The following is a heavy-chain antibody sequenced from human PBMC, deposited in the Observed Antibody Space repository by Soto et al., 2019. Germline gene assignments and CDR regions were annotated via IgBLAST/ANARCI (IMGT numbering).Heavy chain of an antibody. V-gene: IGHV4-59*01. CDR3: ASGVYDYMNS. CDR2: IYYSGST. J-gene: IGHJ5*02. CDR1: GGPISSYY. Sequence: LSLTCTVSGGPISSYYWSWIRQPPGKGLEWIGYIYYSGSTNYNPSLKILVTISVYTSKNQFSLKLSSVTAADTAVYYCASGVYDYMNSWGQGTLVTVSS. D-gene: IGHD4-4*01.